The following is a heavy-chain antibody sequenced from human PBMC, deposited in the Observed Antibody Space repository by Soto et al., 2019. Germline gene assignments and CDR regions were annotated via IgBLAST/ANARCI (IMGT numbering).Heavy chain of an antibody. D-gene: IGHD2-2*01. J-gene: IGHJ4*02. CDR3: ARGGVPAAMSY. Sequence: GGSLRLSCAASGFTFSSFWMHWVCQAPGEGLVWVSRINSDGSNTNYADSVKGRFAISRDNAKNTLYLQMNSLRAEDTAVYYCARGGVPAAMSYWGQGTLVTVSS. CDR1: GFTFSSFW. CDR2: INSDGSNT. V-gene: IGHV3-74*01.